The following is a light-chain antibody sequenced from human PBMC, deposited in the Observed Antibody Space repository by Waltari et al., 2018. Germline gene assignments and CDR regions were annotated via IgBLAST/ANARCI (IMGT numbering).Light chain of an antibody. V-gene: IGLV2-8*01. CDR1: SSAIGAHNY. J-gene: IGLJ3*02. CDR3: TSYTDSDNLV. CDR2: EVV. Sequence: QSALTQPPSASGSLGQSVTLSCTGTSSAIGAHNYVSWYQHRPGNAPKLVIFEVVKRPSGVPDRFSGSKSGSTASLTVSGLQADDEADYYCTSYTDSDNLVFGGGTNLAVL.